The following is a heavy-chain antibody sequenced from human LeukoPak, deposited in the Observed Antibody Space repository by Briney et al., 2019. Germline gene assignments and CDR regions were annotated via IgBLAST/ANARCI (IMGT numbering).Heavy chain of an antibody. J-gene: IGHJ4*02. V-gene: IGHV1-2*02. D-gene: IGHD3-9*01. CDR3: ARDYDILTGLYYFDY. CDR2: INPNSGGT. CDR1: GYTFTGYY. Sequence: ASVNVSCTASGYTFTGYYMHWVRQAPGQGLEWMGWINPNSGGTNYAQKFQGRVTMTRDTSISTAYMELSRLRSDDTAVYYCARDYDILTGLYYFDYWGQGTLVTVSS.